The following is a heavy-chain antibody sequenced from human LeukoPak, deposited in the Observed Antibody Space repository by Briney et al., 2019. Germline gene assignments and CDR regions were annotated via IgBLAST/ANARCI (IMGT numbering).Heavy chain of an antibody. D-gene: IGHD3-22*01. J-gene: IGHJ3*01. CDR2: IFPDDSDT. CDR3: ARQGAGASHYDDTSLPRGAFDV. CDR1: GYRFTTYW. Sequence: GESLKISCKVSGYRFTTYWIAWVRQMPGKGLEFMGIIFPDDSDTRYSPSFRGQVTISVDKSINTAYLQWISLKASDTAMYYCARQGAGASHYDDTSLPRGAFDVWGQGTMLTVSS. V-gene: IGHV5-51*01.